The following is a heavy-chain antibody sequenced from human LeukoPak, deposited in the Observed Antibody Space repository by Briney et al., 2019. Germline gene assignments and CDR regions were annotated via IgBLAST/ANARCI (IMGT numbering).Heavy chain of an antibody. J-gene: IGHJ4*02. D-gene: IGHD3-22*01. V-gene: IGHV4-4*07. CDR1: GGSISSYY. Sequence: KPSEALSLTCTVSGGSISSYYWSWIRQPAGKGLEWIGRIYTSGSTNYNPSLKSRVTMSVDTSKNQFSLKLSPVTAADTAVYYCARGAEGYYDSSGYYYPYWGQGTLVTVSS. CDR2: IYTSGST. CDR3: ARGAEGYYDSSGYYYPY.